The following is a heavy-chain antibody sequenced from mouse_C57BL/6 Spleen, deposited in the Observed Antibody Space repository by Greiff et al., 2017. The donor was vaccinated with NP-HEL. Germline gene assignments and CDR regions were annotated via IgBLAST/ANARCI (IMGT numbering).Heavy chain of an antibody. CDR2: IHPNSGST. J-gene: IGHJ4*01. CDR3: ARDYSNYDAMDD. Sequence: VQLQQPGAELVKPGASVKLSCKASGYTFTSYWMHWVKQRPGQGLEWIGMIHPNSGSTNYNEKFKSKATLTVDKSSSTAYMQLSSLTSEDAAVYYCARDYSNYDAMDDWGQGTSVTVSS. V-gene: IGHV1-64*01. D-gene: IGHD2-5*01. CDR1: GYTFTSYW.